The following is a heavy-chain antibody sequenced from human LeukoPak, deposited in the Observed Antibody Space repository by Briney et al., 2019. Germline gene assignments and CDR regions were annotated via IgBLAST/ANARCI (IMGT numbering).Heavy chain of an antibody. D-gene: IGHD6-19*01. Sequence: SETLSLTCTVSGGSISSGSYYWSWIRQPAGKGLEWIGRIYTSGSTNYNPSLKSRVTISVDTSKDQFSLKLSSVTAADTAVYYCARTRAGTRGYFDYWGQGTLVTVSS. V-gene: IGHV4-61*02. CDR2: IYTSGST. J-gene: IGHJ4*02. CDR1: GGSISSGSYY. CDR3: ARTRAGTRGYFDY.